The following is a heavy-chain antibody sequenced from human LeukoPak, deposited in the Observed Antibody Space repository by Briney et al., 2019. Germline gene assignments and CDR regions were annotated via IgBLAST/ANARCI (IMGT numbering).Heavy chain of an antibody. CDR3: AREYGDFDY. CDR2: IYYSGST. CDR1: GGSFSGYY. D-gene: IGHD4-17*01. V-gene: IGHV4-59*12. Sequence: SETLSLTCAVYGGSFSGYYWSWIRQPPGKGLEWIGYIYYSGSTNYNPSLKSRVTISVGTSKNQFSLKLNSVTAADTAVYYCAREYGDFDYWGQGTLVTVSS. J-gene: IGHJ4*02.